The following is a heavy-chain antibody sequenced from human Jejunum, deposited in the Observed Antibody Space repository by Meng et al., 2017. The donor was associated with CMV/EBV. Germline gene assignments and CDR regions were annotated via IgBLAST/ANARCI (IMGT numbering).Heavy chain of an antibody. D-gene: IGHD3-10*01. J-gene: IGHJ4*02. CDR3: ARGAVNMVRGVSYYFDY. V-gene: IGHV4-61*01. CDR2: VFYSGSS. CDR1: SSGTYY. Sequence: SSGTYYSNWIRQSPGKGLEWIASVFYSGSSDYNPSLKSRVTISVDTSRNQFFLELTSVTAADTAVYYCARGAVNMVRGVSYYFDYWGQGALVTSPQ.